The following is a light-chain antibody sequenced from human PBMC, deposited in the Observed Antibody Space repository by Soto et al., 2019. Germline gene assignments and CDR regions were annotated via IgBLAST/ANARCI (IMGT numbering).Light chain of an antibody. CDR3: QQRSNLPYT. CDR1: QSVSSY. Sequence: EIVLTQSPATLSLSPGERATLSCRASQSVSSYLAWYQQKPGQAPRLLIYDASNRATGIPARFSGSVSGTDFTLTISRLAPEDFAVYYCQQRSNLPYTFGQGTKLAIK. CDR2: DAS. J-gene: IGKJ2*01. V-gene: IGKV3-11*01.